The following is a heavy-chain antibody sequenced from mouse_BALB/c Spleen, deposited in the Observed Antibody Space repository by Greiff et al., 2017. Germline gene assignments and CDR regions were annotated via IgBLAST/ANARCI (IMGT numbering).Heavy chain of an antibody. CDR1: GFAFSSYD. D-gene: IGHD2-3*01. J-gene: IGHJ1*01. V-gene: IGHV5-12-1*01. CDR3: ARPPIYDGFHYWYFDV. CDR2: ISSGGGST. Sequence: EVMLVESGGGLVKPGGSLKLSCAASGFAFSSYDMSWVRQTPEKRLEWVAYISSGGGSTYYPDTVKGRFTISRDNAKNTLYLQMSSLKSEDTAMYYCARPPIYDGFHYWYFDVWGAGTTVTVSS.